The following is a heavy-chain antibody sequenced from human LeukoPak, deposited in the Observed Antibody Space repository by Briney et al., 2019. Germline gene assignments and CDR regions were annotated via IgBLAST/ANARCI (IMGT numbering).Heavy chain of an antibody. Sequence: GGSLRLSCVVSGFTFSPYSMNWVRQAPGKGLEWVAYISGRTSTIYYADSVYGRFTISRDNAKNSLYLQMNSLGAEDTAVYYCARDLKGRLGLDYWGQGTLVTVSS. CDR1: GFTFSPYS. J-gene: IGHJ4*02. CDR2: ISGRTSTI. CDR3: ARDLKGRLGLDY. V-gene: IGHV3-48*01. D-gene: IGHD1-1*01.